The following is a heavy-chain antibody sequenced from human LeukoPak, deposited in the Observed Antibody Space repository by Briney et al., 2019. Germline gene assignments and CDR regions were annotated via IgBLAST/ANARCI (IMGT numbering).Heavy chain of an antibody. CDR1: GGTFSKYT. D-gene: IGHD5-24*01. Sequence: SVKVSCKASGGTFSKYTISWVRQRPGQGLEWMGGITPLFGTANYAQKFQGRVTITADESASTAYMELSSLRSEDTAVYYCARDLGWLQSDYYFDYWGQGTLVTVSS. J-gene: IGHJ4*02. CDR3: ARDLGWLQSDYYFDY. CDR2: ITPLFGTA. V-gene: IGHV1-69*01.